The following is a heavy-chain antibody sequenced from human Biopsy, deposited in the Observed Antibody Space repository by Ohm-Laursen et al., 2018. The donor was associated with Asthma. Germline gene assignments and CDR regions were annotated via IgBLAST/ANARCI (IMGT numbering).Heavy chain of an antibody. D-gene: IGHD6-19*01. Sequence: GASVKVSCKPPGGTFSNFAISWVRQAPGQGLEWLGGIMTVFGTTNYAQKFQGRATITADESTSTAYMEVTSLRSEDTAIYYCARCQVGYSSGWSLLLKKIYYSGMDVWGQGTAVTVSS. V-gene: IGHV1-69*13. J-gene: IGHJ6*02. CDR3: ARCQVGYSSGWSLLLKKIYYSGMDV. CDR1: GGTFSNFA. CDR2: IMTVFGTT.